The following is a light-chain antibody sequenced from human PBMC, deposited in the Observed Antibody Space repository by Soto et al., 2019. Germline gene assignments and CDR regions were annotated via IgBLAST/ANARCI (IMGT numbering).Light chain of an antibody. CDR3: LLYYGGAHLV. V-gene: IGLV7-43*01. Sequence: QTVVTQEPSLTVSPGGTVTLTCASSTGAVTSGNYPSWFQQKPGQAPRTLIYTTDDKHSWTPARFSGSLLGGKAALTLSGVQPEDEAEYFCLLYYGGAHLVFGGGTKVTVL. CDR2: TTD. J-gene: IGLJ3*02. CDR1: TGAVTSGNY.